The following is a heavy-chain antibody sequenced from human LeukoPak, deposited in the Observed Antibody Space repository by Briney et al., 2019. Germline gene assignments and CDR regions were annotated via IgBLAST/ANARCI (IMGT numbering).Heavy chain of an antibody. J-gene: IGHJ3*02. D-gene: IGHD5-12*01. V-gene: IGHV1-18*01. CDR1: VYTFTSYG. CDR2: ISAYNGNT. CDR3: ASDRTSGYEGDAFDI. Sequence: ASVKVSCKASVYTFTSYGISWVRQAPGQGLEWMGWISAYNGNTNYAQKLQGRVTMTTDTSTSTAYMELRSLRSDDTAVYYCASDRTSGYEGDAFDIWGQGTMVTVSS.